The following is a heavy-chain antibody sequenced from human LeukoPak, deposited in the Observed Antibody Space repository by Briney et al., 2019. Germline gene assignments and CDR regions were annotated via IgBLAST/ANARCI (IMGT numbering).Heavy chain of an antibody. J-gene: IGHJ6*02. Sequence: ASVTVSFKASGYTFTVYYMHWVRQAPGQGLEWMGRINPNSGGTNYAQKFQGRVTMTRDTSISTAYMELRRLRSHDTAVYYCARAMEADYGDYTMTAYYYYNHAMDVWGQGTTVTVSS. CDR1: GYTFTVYY. CDR3: ARAMEADYGDYTMTAYYYYNHAMDV. D-gene: IGHD4-17*01. V-gene: IGHV1-2*06. CDR2: INPNSGGT.